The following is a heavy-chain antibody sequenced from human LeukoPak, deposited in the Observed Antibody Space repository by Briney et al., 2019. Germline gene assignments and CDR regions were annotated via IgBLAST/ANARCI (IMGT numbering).Heavy chain of an antibody. D-gene: IGHD3-16*02. CDR1: GFPFNAYN. CDR3: AKDGGRYRFDF. Sequence: PGGSLRLSCTAPGFPFNAYNIHWIRQSPGRGLEWVSFIRNDETEIHYADFAKGRFTISRDRSKNSVYLQMNSLRRDDTALYYCAKDGGRYRFDFWGQGTMVTVSS. V-gene: IGHV3-30*02. CDR2: IRNDETEI. J-gene: IGHJ4*02.